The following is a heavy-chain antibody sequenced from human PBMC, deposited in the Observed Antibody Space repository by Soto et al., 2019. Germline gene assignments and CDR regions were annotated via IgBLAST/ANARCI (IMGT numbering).Heavy chain of an antibody. V-gene: IGHV4-39*01. CDR1: GGSISSSSYY. J-gene: IGHJ5*02. CDR2: IYYSGST. D-gene: IGHD3-9*01. Sequence: SETLSLTCTVSGGSISSSSYYWGWIRQPPGKGLEWIGSIYYSGSTYYNPSLKSRVTISVDTSKNQFSLKLSSVTAADTAVYYCARQGSDYDILTGDNWFDPWGQGTLVTVSS. CDR3: ARQGSDYDILTGDNWFDP.